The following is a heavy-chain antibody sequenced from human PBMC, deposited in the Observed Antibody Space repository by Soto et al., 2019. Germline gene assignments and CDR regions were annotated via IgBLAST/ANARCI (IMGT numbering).Heavy chain of an antibody. CDR2: MYYSGST. CDR3: ASGFYRDY. CDR1: GGSISDFY. J-gene: IGHJ4*02. V-gene: IGHV4-59*01. Sequence: SETLSLTCTVSGGSISDFYWSWIRQPPGKGLESIAYMYYSGSTNSNPSLKSRVTMSVDTSKNQCSLRLTSVTAADTEVYYCASGFYRDYWGQGALVTVSS. D-gene: IGHD3-22*01.